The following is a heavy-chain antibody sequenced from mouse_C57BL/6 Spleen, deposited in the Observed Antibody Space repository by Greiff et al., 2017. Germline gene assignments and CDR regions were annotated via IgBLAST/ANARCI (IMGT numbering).Heavy chain of an antibody. J-gene: IGHJ1*03. Sequence: EVKLVESGGGLVKPGGSLKLSCAASGFTFSDYGMHWVRQAPEKGLEWVAYISSGSSTIYYADTVKGRFTISRDNAKNTLFLQMTRLRSEDTAMYYCARGHYDYDVWYFDVWGTGTTVTVSS. CDR2: ISSGSSTI. V-gene: IGHV5-17*01. D-gene: IGHD2-4*01. CDR1: GFTFSDYG. CDR3: ARGHYDYDVWYFDV.